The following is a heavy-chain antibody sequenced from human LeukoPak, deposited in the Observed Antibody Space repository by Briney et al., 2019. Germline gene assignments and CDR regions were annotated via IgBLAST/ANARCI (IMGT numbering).Heavy chain of an antibody. D-gene: IGHD1-26*01. Sequence: SETLSLTCAVYGGSFSGYYWSWIRQPPGKGLEWIGEINHSGSTNYNPSLKSRVTISVDTSKNQFSLKLSSVTAADTAVYYCASLRERSYYARGFDYWGQGTLVTVSS. J-gene: IGHJ4*02. V-gene: IGHV4-34*01. CDR2: INHSGST. CDR3: ASLRERSYYARGFDY. CDR1: GGSFSGYY.